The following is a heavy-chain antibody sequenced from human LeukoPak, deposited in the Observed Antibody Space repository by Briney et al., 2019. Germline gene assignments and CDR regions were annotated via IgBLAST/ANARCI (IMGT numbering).Heavy chain of an antibody. CDR2: VYSGGST. CDR3: ARFGELFDAFDI. D-gene: IGHD3-10*01. Sequence: QSGGSLRPSCAASGFTVSSNYMSWVRQAPGKGLEWVSVVYSGGSTYYADSVKGRFTISRDNSKNTLYLQMNSLRAEDTAVYYCARFGELFDAFDIWGQGTMVTVSS. V-gene: IGHV3-53*01. J-gene: IGHJ3*02. CDR1: GFTVSSNY.